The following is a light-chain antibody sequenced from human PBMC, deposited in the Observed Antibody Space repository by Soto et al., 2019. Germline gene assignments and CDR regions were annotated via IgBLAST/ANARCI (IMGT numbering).Light chain of an antibody. J-gene: IGKJ1*01. CDR1: QSVTSSY. CDR3: QQYGSSPPWT. Sequence: EIVLTQSPGTLSLSPGERATLSCRASQSVTSSYLAWYQQKPGQAPRLLIYGASSKATGIPDRFSGSGSGTDFTLTISSLEPEDFAVYYCQQYGSSPPWTFGQGTKV. CDR2: GAS. V-gene: IGKV3-20*01.